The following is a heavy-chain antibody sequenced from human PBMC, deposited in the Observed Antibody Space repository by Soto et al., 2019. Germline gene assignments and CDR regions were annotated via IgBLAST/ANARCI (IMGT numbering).Heavy chain of an antibody. CDR2: ISSSSSYI. CDR3: ARTSVWGYCSGGSCHGVYFDY. Sequence: GGSLRLSCAASGFTFSSYSMNWVRQAPWEGLEWVSSISSSSSYIYYADSVKGRFTISRDNAKNSLYLQMNSLRAEDTAVYYCARTSVWGYCSGGSCHGVYFDYWGQGTLVTVSS. V-gene: IGHV3-21*01. J-gene: IGHJ4*02. D-gene: IGHD2-15*01. CDR1: GFTFSSYS.